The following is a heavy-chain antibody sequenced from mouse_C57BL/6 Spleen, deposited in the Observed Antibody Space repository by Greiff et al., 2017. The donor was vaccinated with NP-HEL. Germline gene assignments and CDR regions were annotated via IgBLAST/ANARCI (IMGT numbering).Heavy chain of an antibody. CDR3: ARAAQATNYYYAMDY. J-gene: IGHJ4*01. Sequence: QVQLQHSGPELVKPGASVKISCKASGYAFSSSWMNWVKQRPGKGLEWIGRIYPGDGDTNYNGKFKGKATLTADKSSSTAYMQLSSLTSEDSAVYFCARAAQATNYYYAMDYWGQGTSVTVSS. D-gene: IGHD3-2*02. CDR1: GYAFSSSW. CDR2: IYPGDGDT. V-gene: IGHV1-82*01.